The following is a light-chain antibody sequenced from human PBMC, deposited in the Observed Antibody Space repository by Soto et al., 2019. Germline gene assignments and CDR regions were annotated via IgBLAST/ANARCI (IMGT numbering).Light chain of an antibody. Sequence: QSALTQAASASGSPGQSITISCTGTSSDIGAYNHVSWYQQHPGKAPKVLIYEVSDRPSGISNRFSGSKSGNTASLTISGLQAEGEADYYCASHTTSLTWVFGGGTKLTVL. CDR3: ASHTTSLTWV. CDR1: SSDIGAYNH. V-gene: IGLV2-14*01. CDR2: EVS. J-gene: IGLJ3*02.